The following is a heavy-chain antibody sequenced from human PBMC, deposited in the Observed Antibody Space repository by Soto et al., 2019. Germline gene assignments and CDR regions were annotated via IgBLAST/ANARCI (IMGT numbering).Heavy chain of an antibody. CDR2: INAGNGNT. V-gene: IGHV1-3*01. Sequence: ASVKVSCKASGYTFTSYAMHWVRQAPGQRLEWMGWINAGNGNTKYSQKFQGRVTITRDTSASTAYMELSSLRSEDTAVYYCARARYYYDSSGYYPIFDYWGQGTLVTVSS. J-gene: IGHJ4*02. CDR3: ARARYYYDSSGYYPIFDY. CDR1: GYTFTSYA. D-gene: IGHD3-22*01.